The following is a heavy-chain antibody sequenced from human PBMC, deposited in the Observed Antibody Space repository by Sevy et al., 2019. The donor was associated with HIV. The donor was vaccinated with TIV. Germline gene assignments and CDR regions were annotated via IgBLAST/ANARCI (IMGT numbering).Heavy chain of an antibody. D-gene: IGHD6-13*01. J-gene: IGHJ5*02. Sequence: ASVKVSCKASGGTFSSYAISWVRQAPGQGLEWMGGIIPIFGTANYAHKFQGGVTITADESTSTAYMELSSLRSEDTAAYYCARSLSIAAAGKNWFDPWGQGTLVTVSS. CDR3: ARSLSIAAAGKNWFDP. CDR1: GGTFSSYA. CDR2: IIPIFGTA. V-gene: IGHV1-69*13.